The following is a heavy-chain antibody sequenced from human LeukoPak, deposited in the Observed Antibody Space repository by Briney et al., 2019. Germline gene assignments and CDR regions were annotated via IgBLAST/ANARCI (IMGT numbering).Heavy chain of an antibody. V-gene: IGHV4-39*07. J-gene: IGHJ4*02. CDR2: IYYSGTT. D-gene: IGHD5-18*01. CDR3: ARVLKVDTAVILHFDI. CDR1: GGSIRSSSYF. Sequence: SETLSLTCTVSGGSIRSSSYFWGWIRQPPGKGLEWIGSIYYSGTTYYNPSLKSRVTISVDTSKNQLSLKLSSVTAADTAMYYCARVLKVDTAVILHFDIWGQGTLVTVSS.